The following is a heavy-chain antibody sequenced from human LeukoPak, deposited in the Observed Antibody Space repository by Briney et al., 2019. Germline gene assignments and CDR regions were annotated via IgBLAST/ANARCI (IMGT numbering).Heavy chain of an antibody. CDR1: GFTFDDYT. V-gene: IGHV3-43*01. D-gene: IGHD3-9*01. CDR2: ITWDGGGT. Sequence: PGGSLKLSCAASGFTFDDYTMHWVRQAPGKGLEWVSLITWDGGGTYYADSVKGRFTISRDNSKNSLYLQMNSLRTEDTAFYYCAKGRYYDILTGYLHEYFHHWGQGTLVTVSS. CDR3: AKGRYYDILTGYLHEYFHH. J-gene: IGHJ1*01.